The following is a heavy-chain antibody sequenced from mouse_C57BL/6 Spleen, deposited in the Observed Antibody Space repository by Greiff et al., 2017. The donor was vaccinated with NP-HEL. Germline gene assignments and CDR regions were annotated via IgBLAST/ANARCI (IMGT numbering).Heavy chain of an antibody. Sequence: QVQLQQSGAELVKPGASVKMSCKASGYTFTSYWITWVKQRPGQGLEWIGDIYPGSGSTNYNEKFKSKATLTVDPSSSTAYMQLSSLTSEDSAVYYCARGWYGSSYDAMDYWGQGTSVTVSS. CDR2: IYPGSGST. V-gene: IGHV1-55*01. D-gene: IGHD1-1*01. CDR1: GYTFTSYW. J-gene: IGHJ4*01. CDR3: ARGWYGSSYDAMDY.